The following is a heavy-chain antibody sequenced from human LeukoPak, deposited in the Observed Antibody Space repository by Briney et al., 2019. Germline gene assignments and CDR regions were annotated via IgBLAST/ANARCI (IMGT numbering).Heavy chain of an antibody. CDR3: ARGTYYYDSSGYYSLPYYYYYMDV. D-gene: IGHD3-22*01. V-gene: IGHV4-34*01. J-gene: IGHJ6*03. CDR1: GGSFSGYY. Sequence: SETLSLTCAVYGGSFSGYYWSWIRQPPGKGLEWIGEINHSGSTNYNPSLKSRVTISVDTSKNQFPLKLSSVTAADTAVYYCARGTYYYDSSGYYSLPYYYYYMDVWGKGTTVTVSS. CDR2: INHSGST.